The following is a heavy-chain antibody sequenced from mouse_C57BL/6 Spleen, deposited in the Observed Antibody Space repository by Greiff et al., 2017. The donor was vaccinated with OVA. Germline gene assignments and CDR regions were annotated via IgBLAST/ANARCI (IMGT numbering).Heavy chain of an antibody. CDR2: FSSGGNYT. Sequence: EVKLVEPGEGLVKPGGSLKLSCEASGFTFSSYAMSWVRQTPEKRLEWVAYFSSGGNYTYYADTLKGRFTISRDNARNTLYLQMSSLKSEDTAMYYCTRDWDGYYDYWGQGTTLTVSS. J-gene: IGHJ2*01. D-gene: IGHD2-3*01. CDR1: GFTFSSYA. CDR3: TRDWDGYYDY. V-gene: IGHV5-9-1*02.